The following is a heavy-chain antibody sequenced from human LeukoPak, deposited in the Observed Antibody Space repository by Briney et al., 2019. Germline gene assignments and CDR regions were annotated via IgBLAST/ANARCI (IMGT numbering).Heavy chain of an antibody. Sequence: ASVKVSCKASGYTFTSYDINWVRQATGQGLEWMGCMNPNSGNTGYAQKFQGRVTMTRNTSISTAYMELSSLRSEDTAVYYCARGGFPDCSSTSCPSPYYYYMDVWGKGTTVTVSS. CDR3: ARGGFPDCSSTSCPSPYYYYMDV. CDR2: MNPNSGNT. J-gene: IGHJ6*03. CDR1: GYTFTSYD. D-gene: IGHD2-2*01. V-gene: IGHV1-8*01.